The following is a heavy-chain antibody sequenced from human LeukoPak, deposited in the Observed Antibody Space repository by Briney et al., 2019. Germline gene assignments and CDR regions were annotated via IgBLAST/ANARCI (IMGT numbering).Heavy chain of an antibody. CDR2: MNPNSGNT. J-gene: IGHJ1*01. D-gene: IGHD6-13*01. CDR3: ARRGSSWPSGKYFQH. V-gene: IGHV1-8*01. CDR1: GYTFTSYD. Sequence: GASVKVSCKASGYTFTSYDINWVRQATGQGLEWMGWMNPNSGNTGYAQKFQGRVTMTRNTSISTAYMELSSLRSEDTAVYYCARRGSSWPSGKYFQHWGQGTLVTVSS.